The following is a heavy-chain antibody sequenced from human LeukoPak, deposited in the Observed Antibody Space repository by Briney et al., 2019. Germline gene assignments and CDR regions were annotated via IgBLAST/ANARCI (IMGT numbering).Heavy chain of an antibody. Sequence: ASVKVSCKASGYTFTSYGIRWVRQAPGQGLEWMGWVSAYNGNTNYAQKLQGRVTMTTDTSTSTAYMELRSLRSDDTAVYYCARHTTTAIVTIFDYWGQGTLVTVSS. CDR3: ARHTTTAIVTIFDY. V-gene: IGHV1-18*01. CDR2: VSAYNGNT. D-gene: IGHD5-18*01. CDR1: GYTFTSYG. J-gene: IGHJ4*02.